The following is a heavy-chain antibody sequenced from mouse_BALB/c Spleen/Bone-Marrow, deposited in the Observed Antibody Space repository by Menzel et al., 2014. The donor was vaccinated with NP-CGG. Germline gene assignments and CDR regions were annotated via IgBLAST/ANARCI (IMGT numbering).Heavy chain of an antibody. J-gene: IGHJ3*01. Sequence: EVKLVESGGGLVQPGGSLKLSCATSGFTFSDYYMYWVRQTPEKRLEWVAYISNGGGSTYYPDTVKGRFTISGDNAKNTLYLQMSRLKSEDTAMYYCARPLYDGYYVAYWGQGTLVTVSA. CDR2: ISNGGGST. CDR1: GFTFSDYY. CDR3: ARPLYDGYYVAY. D-gene: IGHD2-3*01. V-gene: IGHV5-12*02.